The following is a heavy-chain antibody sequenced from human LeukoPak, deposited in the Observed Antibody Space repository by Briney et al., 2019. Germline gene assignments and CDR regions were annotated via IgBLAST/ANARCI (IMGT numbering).Heavy chain of an antibody. J-gene: IGHJ6*03. V-gene: IGHV4-34*01. Sequence: PSETLSLTCAVYGGSFSGYYWSWIRQPPGKGLEWIGEINHSGSTNYNPSLKSRVTISVDTSKNQFSLKLSSVTAADTAVYYCARRASPRYYYGSGTGYYYMDVWGKGTTVTISS. D-gene: IGHD3-10*01. CDR3: ARRASPRYYYGSGTGYYYMDV. CDR1: GGSFSGYY. CDR2: INHSGST.